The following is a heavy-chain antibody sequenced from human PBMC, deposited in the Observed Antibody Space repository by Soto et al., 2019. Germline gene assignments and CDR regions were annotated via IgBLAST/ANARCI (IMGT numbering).Heavy chain of an antibody. D-gene: IGHD1-1*01. CDR1: GYTFNTYG. Sequence: QAQLLQSGGELKKSGASVKVSCKASGYTFNTYGISWVRQAPGQGLEWMGWISIHNGNTNFAQKFQGRVTLTTDTATSTAKMELRTLRSADPTLYYCERMTTAYTSRYYIDVRSKRTTVTVS. CDR2: ISIHNGNT. J-gene: IGHJ6*03. CDR3: ERMTTAYTSRYYIDV. V-gene: IGHV1-18*04.